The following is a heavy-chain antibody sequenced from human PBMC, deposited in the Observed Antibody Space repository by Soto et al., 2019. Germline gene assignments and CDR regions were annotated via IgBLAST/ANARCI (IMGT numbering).Heavy chain of an antibody. Sequence: SGPTLVNPTETLTLTCTVSGFSLSSPRTSXSWVRQPPGKTLEWLAHIFSTDEQSYNPSLKNRVTISKDTSKSQVVLTVTGLDPADTATYFCARARDYYDSRGRRWVKHFDTWGPGSLVTVSS. CDR2: IFSTDEQ. V-gene: IGHV2-26*01. J-gene: IGHJ4*02. D-gene: IGHD3-22*01. CDR1: GFSLSSPRTS. CDR3: ARARDYYDSRGRRWVKHFDT.